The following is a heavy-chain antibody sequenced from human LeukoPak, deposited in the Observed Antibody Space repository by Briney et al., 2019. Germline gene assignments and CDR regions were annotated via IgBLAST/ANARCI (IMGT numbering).Heavy chain of an antibody. CDR2: ISGSGGST. Sequence: GGSLRLSCAASGFTFSSYAMSWVRQAPGKGLEWVSAISGSGGSTYYADSVEGRFTISRDNSKNTLYLQMNSLRAEDTAVYYCVKPGNYDSSGYPYDAFDIWGQGTMVTVSS. CDR1: GFTFSSYA. CDR3: VKPGNYDSSGYPYDAFDI. J-gene: IGHJ3*02. V-gene: IGHV3-23*01. D-gene: IGHD3-22*01.